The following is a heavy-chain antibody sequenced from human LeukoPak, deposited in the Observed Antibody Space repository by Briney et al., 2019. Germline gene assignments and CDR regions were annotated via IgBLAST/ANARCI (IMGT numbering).Heavy chain of an antibody. V-gene: IGHV3-30*02. CDR1: GFTFSSYG. D-gene: IGHD1/OR15-1a*01. CDR2: IRYDGSNK. Sequence: AGGTLRLSCAASGFTFSSYGMHWVRQAPGKGLEWVAFIRYDGSNKYYADSLKGRFTITRDNSKNTLYPQMNSLRAEDTAGYHCAKKTGITGYAFDIWGQGTMVTVSS. CDR3: AKKTGITGYAFDI. J-gene: IGHJ3*02.